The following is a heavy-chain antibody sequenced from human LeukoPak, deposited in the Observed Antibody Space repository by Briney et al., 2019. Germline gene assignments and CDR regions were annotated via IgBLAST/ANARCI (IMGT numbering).Heavy chain of an antibody. J-gene: IGHJ3*01. V-gene: IGHV3-53*01. D-gene: IGHD4-11*01. CDR1: GFTVSSNY. CDR3: ASNLERVLMTTDISDA. CDR2: IYSGGST. Sequence: PGGSLRLSCAASGFTVSSNYMSWVRQAPGKGLEWVSVIYSGGSTYYADSVKGRFTISRDNSKNTLYLQMNSLRAEDTAVYYCASNLERVLMTTDISDAWGQGTMVTVSS.